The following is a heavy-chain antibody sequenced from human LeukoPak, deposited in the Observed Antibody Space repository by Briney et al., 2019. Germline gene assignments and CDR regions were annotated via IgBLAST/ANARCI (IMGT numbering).Heavy chain of an antibody. CDR1: GGSITVHY. Sequence: SETLSLTCTVFGGSITVHYWTWIRQSPGKGLEWIGFAYNNGNTTYNSSLKSRVTMSVDTSTNQLYLKKTSVTAAYTAIYYCARVFRGVVTSNWFDPWGQGTLVTVSS. V-gene: IGHV4-59*11. J-gene: IGHJ5*02. D-gene: IGHD2-21*02. CDR2: AYNNGNT. CDR3: ARVFRGVVTSNWFDP.